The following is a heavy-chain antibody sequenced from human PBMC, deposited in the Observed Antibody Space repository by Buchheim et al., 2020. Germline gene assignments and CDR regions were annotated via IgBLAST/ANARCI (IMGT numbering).Heavy chain of an antibody. CDR3: AYGEQWELPFDY. CDR1: GGSISSRSYY. D-gene: IGHD6-19*01. J-gene: IGHJ4*02. CDR2: IYYSGST. V-gene: IGHV4-39*01. Sequence: QLQLQESGPGLVKPSETLSLTCTVSGGSISSRSYYWGWIRQPPGKGLEWIGSIYYSGSTYYNPSLKSRVTISVDTSKNQFSLKLRSVTAADTAVYYCAYGEQWELPFDYWGQGTL.